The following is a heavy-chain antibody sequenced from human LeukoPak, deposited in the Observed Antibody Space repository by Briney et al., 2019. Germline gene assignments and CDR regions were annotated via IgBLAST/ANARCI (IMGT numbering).Heavy chain of an antibody. CDR3: ASDGTGYCSGGSCYSGASFDY. D-gene: IGHD2-15*01. CDR2: INPNSGGT. CDR1: GYTFTGYY. J-gene: IGHJ4*02. Sequence: ASVKVSCKASGYTFTGYYMHWVRQAPGQGLEWMGRINPNSGGTNYAQKFQGRVTMTRDTSISTAYMELSRLRSDDTAVYYCASDGTGYCSGGSCYSGASFDYWGQGTLVTVSS. V-gene: IGHV1-2*06.